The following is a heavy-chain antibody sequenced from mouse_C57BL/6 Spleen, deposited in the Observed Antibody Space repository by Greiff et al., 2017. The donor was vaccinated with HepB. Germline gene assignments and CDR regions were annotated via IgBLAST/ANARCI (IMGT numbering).Heavy chain of an antibody. J-gene: IGHJ3*01. Sequence: VQLQQSGPELVKPGASVKISCKASGYSFTGYYMNWVKQSPEKSLEWIGEINPSTGGTTYNQKFKAKATLTVDKSSSTAYMQLKSLTSEDSAVYYCARFYYGNYSWFAYWGQGTLVTVSA. V-gene: IGHV1-42*01. D-gene: IGHD2-1*01. CDR2: INPSTGGT. CDR3: ARFYYGNYSWFAY. CDR1: GYSFTGYY.